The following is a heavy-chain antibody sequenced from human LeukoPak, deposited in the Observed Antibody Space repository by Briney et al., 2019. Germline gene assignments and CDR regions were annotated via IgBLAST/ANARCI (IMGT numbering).Heavy chain of an antibody. D-gene: IGHD6-25*01. Sequence: SETLSLTCTVSDGSISSNSYYWGWIRQPPGKGLEWIANIYYSGNTYYNPSLKSRVTISVDTSKNQFSLKLRSVTAADTAVYYCARGGYMETDYYYYMDVWGKGTTVTVSS. J-gene: IGHJ6*03. V-gene: IGHV4-39*07. CDR1: DGSISSNSYY. CDR2: IYYSGNT. CDR3: ARGGYMETDYYYYMDV.